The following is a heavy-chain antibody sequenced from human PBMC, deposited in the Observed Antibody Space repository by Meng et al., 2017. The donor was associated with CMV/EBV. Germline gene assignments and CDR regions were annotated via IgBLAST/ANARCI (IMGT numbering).Heavy chain of an antibody. J-gene: IGHJ4*02. V-gene: IGHV3-48*03. CDR3: ARWEQGVRPSNDY. CDR1: GFTFSRYE. CDR2: ISNTGSTF. D-gene: IGHD1/OR15-1a*01. Sequence: GESLKISCAGSGFTFSRYEMSLVRQAPGKGLEWVSYISNTGSTFYYADSVKGRFTISRDNAKNSLYLQMNSLRAEDTAVYYCARWEQGVRPSNDYWGQGTLVTVSS.